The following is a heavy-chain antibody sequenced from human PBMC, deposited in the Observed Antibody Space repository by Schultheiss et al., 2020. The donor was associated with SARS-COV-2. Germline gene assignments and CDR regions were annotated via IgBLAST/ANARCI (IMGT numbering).Heavy chain of an antibody. J-gene: IGHJ4*02. V-gene: IGHV3-48*01. CDR3: AREGWARDYGDYDGGADY. CDR2: ISSSSSTI. Sequence: GGSLRLSCAASGFTFSSYSMNWVRQAPGKGLEWVSYISSSSSTIYYADSVKGRFTISRDNSKNSLYLQMNSLRAEDTAVYYCAREGWARDYGDYDGGADYWGQGTLVTVSS. CDR1: GFTFSSYS. D-gene: IGHD4-17*01.